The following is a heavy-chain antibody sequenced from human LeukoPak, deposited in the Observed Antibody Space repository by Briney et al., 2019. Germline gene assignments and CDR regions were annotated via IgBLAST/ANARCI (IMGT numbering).Heavy chain of an antibody. Sequence: PSQTLSLTCAISGDSVASNNGAWNWIRQSPSRGLEWLGRTYDRSKWYNDYAMPMKGRISINPDTSKNQFSLQVNSVTPEDTAIYYCARDLGTSGWYTFDYWGQGTLVTVSS. CDR1: GDSVASNNGA. D-gene: IGHD6-19*01. CDR3: ARDLGTSGWYTFDY. V-gene: IGHV6-1*01. J-gene: IGHJ4*02. CDR2: TYDRSKWYN.